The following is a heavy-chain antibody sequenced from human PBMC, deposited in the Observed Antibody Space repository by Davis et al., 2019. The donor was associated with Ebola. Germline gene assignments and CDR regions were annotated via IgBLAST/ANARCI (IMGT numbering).Heavy chain of an antibody. CDR3: ARGFSGVTEGY. CDR1: GFTFNTYT. CDR2: ISSSSDII. Sequence: PGGSLRLSCAASGFTFNTYTVHWVRQAPGRGLEWISYISSSSDIIYYADSVRGRFTISRDNAKNSLYLQMNSLRDEDTAMYYCARGFSGVTEGYWGQGTLVVVSS. J-gene: IGHJ4*02. D-gene: IGHD3-10*01. V-gene: IGHV3-48*02.